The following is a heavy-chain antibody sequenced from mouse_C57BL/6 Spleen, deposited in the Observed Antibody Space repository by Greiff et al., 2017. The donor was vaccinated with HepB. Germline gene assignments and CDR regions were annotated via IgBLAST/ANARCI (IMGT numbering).Heavy chain of an antibody. CDR1: GYTFTSYW. CDR3: AVKEVGYYFDY. CDR2: IHPNSGST. J-gene: IGHJ2*01. V-gene: IGHV1-64*01. D-gene: IGHD6-1*01. Sequence: QVQLQQPGAELVKPGASVKLSCKASGYTFTSYWMHWVKQRPGQGLEWIGMIHPNSGSTNYNEKFKSKATLTVDKSSSTAYMQLSSLTSDDSAVYYCAVKEVGYYFDYWGQGTTLTVSS.